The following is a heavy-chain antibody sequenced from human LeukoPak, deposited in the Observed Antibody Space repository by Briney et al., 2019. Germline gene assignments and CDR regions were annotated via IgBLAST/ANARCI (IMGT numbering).Heavy chain of an antibody. J-gene: IGHJ6*02. Sequence: PGGSLRLSCAASGFTFRSYGMHWVRQAPGKGLEWVAVIWYDGSNKYYVDSVKGRFTISRDNSKNTLYLQMNSLRADDTAVYYCVREGGGGVSSMDVWGQGTTVTIS. V-gene: IGHV3-33*01. CDR1: GFTFRSYG. D-gene: IGHD3-16*01. CDR3: VREGGGGVSSMDV. CDR2: IWYDGSNK.